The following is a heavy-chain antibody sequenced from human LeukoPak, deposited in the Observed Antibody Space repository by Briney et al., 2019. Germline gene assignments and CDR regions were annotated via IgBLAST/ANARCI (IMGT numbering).Heavy chain of an antibody. D-gene: IGHD7-27*01. V-gene: IGHV3-30-3*01. Sequence: GGSLRLSCAASGFTFSSYAMNWVRQAPGKGLEWVAVISYDGSNKYYADSVKGRFTISRDNSKNTLYLQMNSLRAEDTAVYYCARTPPNWGFDYWGQGTLVTVSS. CDR3: ARTPPNWGFDY. CDR2: ISYDGSNK. J-gene: IGHJ4*02. CDR1: GFTFSSYA.